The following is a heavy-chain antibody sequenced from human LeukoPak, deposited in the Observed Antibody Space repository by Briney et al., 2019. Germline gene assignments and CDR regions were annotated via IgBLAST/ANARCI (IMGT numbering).Heavy chain of an antibody. CDR3: AKDLRPVDTAMVNDY. V-gene: IGHV3-30*18. D-gene: IGHD5-18*01. J-gene: IGHJ4*02. CDR1: GFTFSSYG. CDR2: ISYDGSNK. Sequence: GGSLRLSCSASGFTFSSYGMHWVRQAPGKGLEWVAVISYDGSNKYYADSVKGRFTISRDNSKNTLYLQMNSLRAEDTAVYYCAKDLRPVDTAMVNDYWGQGTLVTVSS.